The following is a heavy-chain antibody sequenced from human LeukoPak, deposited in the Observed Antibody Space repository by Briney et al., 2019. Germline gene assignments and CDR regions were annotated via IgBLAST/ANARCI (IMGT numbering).Heavy chain of an antibody. CDR2: IIPIFGTA. J-gene: IGHJ4*02. CDR3: ARGRESHYDFWSGPLDY. D-gene: IGHD3-3*01. CDR1: GGTFSSYA. V-gene: IGHV1-69*05. Sequence: SVKVSCKASGGTFSSYAISWVRQAPGQGPEWMGVIIPIFGTANYAQKFQGRVTITTDESTSTAYMELSSLRSEDTAVYYCARGRESHYDFWSGPLDYWGQGTLVTVSS.